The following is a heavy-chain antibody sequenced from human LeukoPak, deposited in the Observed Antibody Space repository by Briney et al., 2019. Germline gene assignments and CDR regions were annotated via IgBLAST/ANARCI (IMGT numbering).Heavy chain of an antibody. Sequence: SETLSLTCTVSGGSISSGGYYWSWIRQHPGKGLEWIGYIYYSGSTYYNPSLKSRVTISVDTSKNQFSLKLSSVTAADTAVYYCARMGMYDSSDYYFDYWGQGTLLTASS. J-gene: IGHJ4*02. CDR1: GGSISSGGYY. D-gene: IGHD3-22*01. V-gene: IGHV4-31*03. CDR3: ARMGMYDSSDYYFDY. CDR2: IYYSGST.